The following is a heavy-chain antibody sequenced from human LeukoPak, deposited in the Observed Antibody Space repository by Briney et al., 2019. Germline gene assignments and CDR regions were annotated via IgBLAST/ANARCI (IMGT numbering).Heavy chain of an antibody. CDR1: GGSISSYY. V-gene: IGHV4-59*08. J-gene: IGHJ4*02. CDR3: ASQPYSSGWYRSGYFDY. CDR2: IYYSGST. D-gene: IGHD6-19*01. Sequence: PSETLSLTCTVSGGSISSYYWSWIRQTPGKGLEWIGYIYYSGSTNYNPSLKSRVTISVDTSKNQFSLKLSSVTAADTAVYYCASQPYSSGWYRSGYFDYWGQGTLVTVSS.